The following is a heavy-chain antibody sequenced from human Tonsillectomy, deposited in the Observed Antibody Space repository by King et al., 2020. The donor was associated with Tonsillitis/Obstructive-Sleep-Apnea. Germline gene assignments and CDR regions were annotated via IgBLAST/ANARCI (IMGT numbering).Heavy chain of an antibody. J-gene: IGHJ6*03. Sequence: VQLVESGGGLVKPGGSLRLSCAASGFTFSSYSMNWVRQAPGKGLEWVSSISSSSSYIYYADSVKGRFTISRDNAKNSLYLQMNSLRAEDTAVNYCARDGSTESYYYYYMDVWGKGTSVTVSS. CDR1: GFTFSSYS. CDR2: ISSSSSYI. D-gene: IGHD5/OR15-5a*01. CDR3: ARDGSTESYYYYYMDV. V-gene: IGHV3-21*01.